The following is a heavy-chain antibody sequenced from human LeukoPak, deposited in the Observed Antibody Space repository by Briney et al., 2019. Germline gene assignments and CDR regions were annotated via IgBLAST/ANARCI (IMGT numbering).Heavy chain of an antibody. CDR2: ISGSGGST. CDR3: AKDLAADY. Sequence: GGSLRLSCVASGFTFEETGMAWVRQAPGKGLEWVSAISGSGGSTYYADSVKGRFTISRDNSKNTLYLQMNSLRAEDTAVYYCAKDLAADYWGQGTLVTVSS. CDR1: GFTFEETG. V-gene: IGHV3-23*01. J-gene: IGHJ4*02.